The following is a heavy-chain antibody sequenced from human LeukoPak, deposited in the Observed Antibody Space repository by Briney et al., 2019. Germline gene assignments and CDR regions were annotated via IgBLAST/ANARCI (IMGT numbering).Heavy chain of an antibody. CDR3: ARVDIVVVPAAAYLDV. D-gene: IGHD2-2*01. CDR1: GFTVSSNY. Sequence: PGGSLRLSCAASGFTVSSNYMSWVRQAPGKGLEWVSVIYRGGSTYYADSVKGRFTISRDNSKNTLYLQMNSLRAEDTAVYYCARVDIVVVPAAAYLDVWGKGTTVTISS. V-gene: IGHV3-66*01. CDR2: IYRGGST. J-gene: IGHJ6*04.